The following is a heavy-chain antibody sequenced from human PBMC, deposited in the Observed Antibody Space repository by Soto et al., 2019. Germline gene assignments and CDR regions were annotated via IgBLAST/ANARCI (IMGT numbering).Heavy chain of an antibody. J-gene: IGHJ6*02. Sequence: GGSLRLSCAASGFTFSSYGMHWVRQAPGKGLEWVAVISYDGSNKYYADSVKGRFTISRDNSKNTLYLQMNSLRAEDTAVYYWAKVQVTPIPEDQYYYYGMDVWGQGTTVTVSS. CDR3: AKVQVTPIPEDQYYYYGMDV. V-gene: IGHV3-30*18. CDR1: GFTFSSYG. D-gene: IGHD2-21*02. CDR2: ISYDGSNK.